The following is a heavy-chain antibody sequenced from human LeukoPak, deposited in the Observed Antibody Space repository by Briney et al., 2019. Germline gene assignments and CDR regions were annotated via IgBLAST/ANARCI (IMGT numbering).Heavy chain of an antibody. J-gene: IGHJ4*02. D-gene: IGHD3-10*02. CDR1: GFTFSDHW. V-gene: IGHV3-7*01. Sequence: GGSLRLSCVAPGFTFSDHWMSWVRQAPGKGLEWVANIKEDGSAKFYADSVKGRFTISRDNAKNSVFLQMNSLTHDDTAVYYCARAVDVADCWGQGTLVTVSS. CDR3: ARAVDVADC. CDR2: IKEDGSAK.